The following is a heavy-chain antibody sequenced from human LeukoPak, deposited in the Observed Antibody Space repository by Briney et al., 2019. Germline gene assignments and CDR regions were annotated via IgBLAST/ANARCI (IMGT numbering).Heavy chain of an antibody. CDR3: ARVRGIEYSSSVYFDY. CDR1: GFTFSSYA. J-gene: IGHJ4*02. V-gene: IGHV3-30-3*01. Sequence: SGGSLRLSCAASGFTFSSYAMHWVRQAPGKGLEWVAVISYDGSNKYYADSVKGRFTISRDNSKNTLYLQMNSLRAEDTAVYYCARVRGIEYSSSVYFDYWGQGTLVTVSS. D-gene: IGHD6-6*01. CDR2: ISYDGSNK.